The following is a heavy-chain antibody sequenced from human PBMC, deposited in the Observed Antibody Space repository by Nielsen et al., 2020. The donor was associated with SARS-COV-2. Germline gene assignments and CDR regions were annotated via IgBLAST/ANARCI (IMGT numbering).Heavy chain of an antibody. CDR1: GYTSSNFG. Sequence: ASAQVSSKASGYTSSNFGLSWVRHAPGRGLEWIGWISGFNGNTNYLQKFKGRVTMTTQSSTGTVYMELRSLRADDTAIYYCARWRTYGNGWDFWGQGTLVTVSS. D-gene: IGHD6-19*01. CDR2: ISGFNGNT. J-gene: IGHJ4*02. CDR3: ARWRTYGNGWDF. V-gene: IGHV1-18*01.